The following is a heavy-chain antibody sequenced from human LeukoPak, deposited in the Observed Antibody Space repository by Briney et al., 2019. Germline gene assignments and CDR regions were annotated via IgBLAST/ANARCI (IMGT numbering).Heavy chain of an antibody. CDR2: INTDGSST. Sequence: QPGGSLRLSCAAAGFTFSSYWMHWVHQAPGKGLVWVSRINTDGSSTIYADSVKGRFTISRDNAKNTLYLQMNSLRADDTAVYACARGNEWAFDYWAQGTLVTVSS. D-gene: IGHD1-26*01. CDR1: GFTFSSYW. V-gene: IGHV3-74*01. CDR3: ARGNEWAFDY. J-gene: IGHJ4*02.